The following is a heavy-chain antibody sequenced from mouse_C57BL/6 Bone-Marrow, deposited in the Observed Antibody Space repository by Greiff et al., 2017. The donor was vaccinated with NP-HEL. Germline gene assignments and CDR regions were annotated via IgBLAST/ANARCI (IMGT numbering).Heavy chain of an antibody. CDR2: IYPGSGGT. CDR3: AGWDDAMDY. J-gene: IGHJ4*01. V-gene: IGHV1-54*01. Sequence: LVESGAELVRPGTSVKVSCKASGYAFTTYLIEWVQQRPGQGLEWIGVIYPGSGGTNYYEQFKGKATLTADKSSSTAYMQLSSLTSEDSACYFCAGWDDAMDYWGQGTSVTVSS. CDR1: GYAFTTYL. D-gene: IGHD4-1*01.